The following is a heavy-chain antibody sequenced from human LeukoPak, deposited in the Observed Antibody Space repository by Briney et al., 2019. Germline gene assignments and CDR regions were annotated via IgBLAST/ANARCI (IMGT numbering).Heavy chain of an antibody. J-gene: IGHJ4*02. CDR3: AKFGVSITMVPLYYFDY. V-gene: IGHV3-23*01. CDR1: GFTFSSYA. CDR2: ISGSGGST. D-gene: IGHD3-10*01. Sequence: GGSLRLSCAASGFTFSSYAMSWVRQAPEKGLEWVSAISGSGGSTYYADSVKGRFTISRDNSKNTLYLQMNSLRAEDTAVYYCAKFGVSITMVPLYYFDYWGQGTLVTVSS.